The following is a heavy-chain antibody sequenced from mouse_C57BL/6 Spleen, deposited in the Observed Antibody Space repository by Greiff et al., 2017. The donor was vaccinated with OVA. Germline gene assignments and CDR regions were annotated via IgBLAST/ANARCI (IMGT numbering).Heavy chain of an antibody. J-gene: IGHJ3*01. CDR2: ISYDGSN. V-gene: IGHV3-6*01. D-gene: IGHD3-2*02. Sequence: EVQLQESGPGLVKPSQSLSLTCSVTGYSITSGYYWNWIRQFPGNKLEWMGYISYDGSNNYNPSLKNRISITRDTSKNQFFLKLNSVTTEDTATYYCARVDSSGLFAYWGQGTLVTVSA. CDR3: ARVDSSGLFAY. CDR1: GYSITSGYY.